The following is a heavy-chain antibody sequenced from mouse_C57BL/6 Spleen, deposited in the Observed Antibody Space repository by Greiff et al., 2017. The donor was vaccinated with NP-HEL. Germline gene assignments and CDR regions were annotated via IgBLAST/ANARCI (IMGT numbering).Heavy chain of an antibody. CDR3: TRYTTAYAMDY. V-gene: IGHV1-15*01. D-gene: IGHD1-2*01. CDR1: GYTFTDYE. J-gene: IGHJ4*01. CDR2: IDPETGGT. Sequence: VKVVESGAELVRPGASVTLSCKASGYTFTDYEMHWVKQTPVHGLEWIGAIDPETGGTAYNQKFKGKAILTADKSSSTAYMELRSLTSEDSAVYYCTRYTTAYAMDYWGQGTSVTVSS.